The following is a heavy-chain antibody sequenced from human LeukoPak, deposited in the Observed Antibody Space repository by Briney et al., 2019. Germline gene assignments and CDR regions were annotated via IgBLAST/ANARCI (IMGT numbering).Heavy chain of an antibody. D-gene: IGHD2-2*01. CDR3: ARYGGYCSSTSCNYMDV. CDR1: GGTFSSYA. V-gene: IGHV1-18*01. Sequence: ASVKVSCKASGGTFSSYAISWVRQAPGQGLEWMGWISAYNGNTNYAQKLQGRVTMTTDTSTSTAYMELRSLRSDDTAVYYCARYGGYCSSTSCNYMDVWGKGTTVTVSS. CDR2: ISAYNGNT. J-gene: IGHJ6*03.